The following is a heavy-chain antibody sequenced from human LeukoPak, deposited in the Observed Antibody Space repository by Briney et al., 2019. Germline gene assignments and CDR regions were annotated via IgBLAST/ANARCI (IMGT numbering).Heavy chain of an antibody. V-gene: IGHV3-21*05. J-gene: IGHJ4*02. CDR1: GFTFSSYA. Sequence: GGSLRLSCAASGFTFSSYAMSWVRQAPGKGLEWVSYISSSGSYIYYADSVKGRFTISRDNAKNSLYLQMNSLRAEDTAVYYCARDRGPHSYGLDNWGQGTLVTVSS. D-gene: IGHD5-18*01. CDR2: ISSSGSYI. CDR3: ARDRGPHSYGLDN.